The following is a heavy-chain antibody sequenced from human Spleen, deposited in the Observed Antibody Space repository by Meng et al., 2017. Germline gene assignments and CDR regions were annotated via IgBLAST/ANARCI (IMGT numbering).Heavy chain of an antibody. Sequence: QVQVVQSGAEVKKPGSSVKVTCKASGGTFSSYAISWVRQAPGQGLEWVGGVIPILGITNHAQKFQGRLTIGADRSTATAYMELSSLQSDDTAVYYCVKGTPGRSYCDYWGQGTLVTVSS. CDR1: GGTFSSYA. V-gene: IGHV1-69*10. D-gene: IGHD3-10*01. CDR2: VIPILGIT. J-gene: IGHJ4*02. CDR3: VKGTPGRSYCDY.